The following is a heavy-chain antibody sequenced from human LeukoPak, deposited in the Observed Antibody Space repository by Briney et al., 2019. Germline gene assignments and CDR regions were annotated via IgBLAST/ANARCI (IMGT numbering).Heavy chain of an antibody. CDR1: GFTFSTYN. Sequence: GGSLRLSCATSGFTFSTYNMNWVRQAPGKGLEWISYIGSSASPIYYADSVKGRFTISRDNAKNSLYLQMNSLRAEDTAVYYCVRGDILTGYYTSWGQGTLVTVSS. D-gene: IGHD3-9*01. J-gene: IGHJ4*02. CDR3: VRGDILTGYYTS. CDR2: IGSSASPI. V-gene: IGHV3-48*01.